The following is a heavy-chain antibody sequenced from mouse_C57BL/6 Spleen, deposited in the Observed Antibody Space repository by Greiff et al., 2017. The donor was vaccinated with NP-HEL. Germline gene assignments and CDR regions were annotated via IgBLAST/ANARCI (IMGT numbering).Heavy chain of an antibody. Sequence: VQLQQSGPELVKPGASVKISCKASGYTFTDYYMNWVKQSHGKSLEWIGDINPNNGGTSYNQKFKGKATLTVDKSSSTAYMELRSLTSEDSAVDYCARGLRRDYAMDYWGQGTSVTVSS. CDR1: GYTFTDYY. CDR3: ARGLRRDYAMDY. CDR2: INPNNGGT. V-gene: IGHV1-26*01. J-gene: IGHJ4*01. D-gene: IGHD1-1*01.